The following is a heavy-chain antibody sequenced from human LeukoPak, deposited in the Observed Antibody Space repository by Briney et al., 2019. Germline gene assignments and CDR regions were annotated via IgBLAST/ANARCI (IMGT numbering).Heavy chain of an antibody. CDR2: INPNSGGT. D-gene: IGHD2-2*01. Sequence: ASVKVSCKASGYTFTGYYMHWVRQAPGQGLEWMGWINPNSGGTNYAQKFQGRVTMTRDTSISTAYMELSRLRSDDTAVYYCARDGIASDIVVVPAAKRIYHYYYMDVWGKGTTVTVSS. CDR1: GYTFTGYY. CDR3: ARDGIASDIVVVPAAKRIYHYYYMDV. J-gene: IGHJ6*03. V-gene: IGHV1-2*02.